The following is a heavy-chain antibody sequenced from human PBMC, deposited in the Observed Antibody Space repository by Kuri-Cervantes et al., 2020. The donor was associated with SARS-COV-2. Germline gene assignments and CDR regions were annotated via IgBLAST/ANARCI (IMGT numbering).Heavy chain of an antibody. Sequence: ETLSLTCAASGFTFSSYAMSWVRQAPGKGLEWVSAISGSGGSTYYADSVKGRFTISRDNSKNTPYLQMNSLRAEDTAVYYCAKDISNDFWSGYLYPGAFDYWGQGTLVTVSS. D-gene: IGHD3-3*01. V-gene: IGHV3-23*01. CDR1: GFTFSSYA. CDR3: AKDISNDFWSGYLYPGAFDY. CDR2: ISGSGGST. J-gene: IGHJ4*02.